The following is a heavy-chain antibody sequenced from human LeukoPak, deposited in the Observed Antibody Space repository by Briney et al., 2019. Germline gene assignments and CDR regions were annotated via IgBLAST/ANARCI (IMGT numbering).Heavy chain of an antibody. J-gene: IGHJ3*01. CDR1: GGSISSSSYY. V-gene: IGHV4-39*01. D-gene: IGHD3-22*01. CDR3: ALPDYDSSGYGS. Sequence: SETLSLTCTVSGGSISSSSYYWGWIRQPPGKGLEWIGSIYYSGSTYYNPSLESRVTISVDTSKNQFSLKLSSVTAADTAVYYCALPDYDSSGYGSWGQGTMVTVSS. CDR2: IYYSGST.